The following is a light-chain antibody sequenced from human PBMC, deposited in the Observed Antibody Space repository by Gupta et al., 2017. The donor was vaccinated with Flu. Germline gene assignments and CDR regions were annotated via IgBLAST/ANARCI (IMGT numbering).Light chain of an antibody. CDR3: QQNDNNPPVT. CDR1: QSIKTF. Sequence: DIQMTQSPSSLSAFVGERVTITCRTSQSIKTFLNWYQQKPGKAPKVLIYSASTWQTGVPSRFSGSGFGKDLTLTISRRQQEDFAAYYCQQNDNNPPVTFGGGTKVEIK. V-gene: IGKV1-39*01. J-gene: IGKJ4*01. CDR2: SAS.